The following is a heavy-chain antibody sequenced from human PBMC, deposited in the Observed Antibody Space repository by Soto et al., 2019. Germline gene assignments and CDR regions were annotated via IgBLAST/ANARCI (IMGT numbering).Heavy chain of an antibody. D-gene: IGHD3-9*01. J-gene: IGHJ4*02. CDR2: INHSGST. Sequence: SETLSLTCAVYGGSFSGYYWSWIRQPPGKGLEWIGEINHSGSTNYNPSLKSRVTISVDTSKNQFSLKLSSVTAADTAVYYCARGRVRYATSTYFHHWGQGTLVTV. CDR3: ARGRVRYATSTYFHH. V-gene: IGHV4-34*01. CDR1: GGSFSGYY.